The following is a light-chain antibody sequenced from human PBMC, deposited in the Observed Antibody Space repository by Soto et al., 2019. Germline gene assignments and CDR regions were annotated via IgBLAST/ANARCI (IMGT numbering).Light chain of an antibody. Sequence: QAALTQPASVSGSPGQSITISCTGTSSDVGGYNYVSWYQQHPGKAPKFMIYEVSNRPSGVSNRFSGSKSGNTASLTISGLQAEDEADYYCSSYTSSSTLSYVFGTGTKVTVL. CDR1: SSDVGGYNY. CDR3: SSYTSSSTLSYV. CDR2: EVS. V-gene: IGLV2-14*01. J-gene: IGLJ1*01.